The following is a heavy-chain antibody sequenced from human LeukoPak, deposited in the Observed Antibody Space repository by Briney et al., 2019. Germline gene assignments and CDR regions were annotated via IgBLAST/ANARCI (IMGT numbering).Heavy chain of an antibody. V-gene: IGHV4-34*01. CDR3: ARLIGYDILTGYYHQVVDV. CDR2: INHSGST. D-gene: IGHD3-9*01. J-gene: IGHJ6*04. Sequence: KPSETLSLTCAVYGGSFSGYYWSWIRQPPGKGLEWIGEINHSGSTNYNPSLKSRVTISVDTSKNQFSLKLSSVTAADTAVYYCARLIGYDILTGYYHQVVDVWGKGTTVTISS. CDR1: GGSFSGYY.